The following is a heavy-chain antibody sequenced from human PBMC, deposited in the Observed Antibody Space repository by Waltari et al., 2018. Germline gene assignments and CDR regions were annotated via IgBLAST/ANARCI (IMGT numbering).Heavy chain of an antibody. CDR1: GYTFIDFF. V-gene: IGHV1-2*06. Sequence: QVQLVQSGAEVKKPGASVKVSCKASGYTFIDFFIHWVRQAPGQGLGGMGRTNPKSGDKRHARRFQGRVTRTGDTSINTAYMEVAGLRSDDTAIYYCARSGGGTTTFGVAEWGQGSLVTVSS. CDR2: TNPKSGDK. J-gene: IGHJ4*02. CDR3: ARSGGGTTTFGVAE. D-gene: IGHD3-3*01.